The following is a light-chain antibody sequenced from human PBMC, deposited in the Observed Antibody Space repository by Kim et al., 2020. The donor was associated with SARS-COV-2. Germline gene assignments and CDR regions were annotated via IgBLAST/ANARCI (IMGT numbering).Light chain of an antibody. CDR2: DAS. CDR1: QSIGKY. Sequence: ASVGDRVTSTCRASQSIGKYLSWYQQKPGKAPKALINDASRLQSGVPSRFSGSGSGTDFSLTINSLQPEDFATYFCQQTYSVPQTFGPGTKVDIK. V-gene: IGKV1-39*01. J-gene: IGKJ1*01. CDR3: QQTYSVPQT.